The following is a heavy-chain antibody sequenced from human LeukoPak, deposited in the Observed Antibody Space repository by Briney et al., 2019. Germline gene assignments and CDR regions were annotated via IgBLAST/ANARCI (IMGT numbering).Heavy chain of an antibody. V-gene: IGHV3-53*01. CDR1: GFTVSTNY. CDR2: IYSGGTT. CDR3: ARVGVIESVPGTGGYDAFDV. Sequence: GGTLRLSCAVSGFTVSTNYMTWVRPAPGKGLQWVSLIYSGGTTYYADSVKGRFTISRDISNNTLYLHVNSLRAEDTAVYYCARVGVIESVPGTGGYDAFDVWGQGTMVSVSS. J-gene: IGHJ3*01. D-gene: IGHD6-19*01.